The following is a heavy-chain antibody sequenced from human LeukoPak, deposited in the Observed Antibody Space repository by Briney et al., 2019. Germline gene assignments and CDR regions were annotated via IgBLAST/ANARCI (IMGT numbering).Heavy chain of an antibody. V-gene: IGHV3-21*01. Sequence: GGSLRLSCAASGFIFSSYSMSWVRQAPGKGLEWVSSISSSSSYIYYADSVKGRFTISRDNAKNSLYLQMNSLRAEDTAVYYCARVRERLLRSGAFDIWGQGTMVTVSS. J-gene: IGHJ3*02. D-gene: IGHD3-3*01. CDR1: GFIFSSYS. CDR2: ISSSSSYI. CDR3: ARVRERLLRSGAFDI.